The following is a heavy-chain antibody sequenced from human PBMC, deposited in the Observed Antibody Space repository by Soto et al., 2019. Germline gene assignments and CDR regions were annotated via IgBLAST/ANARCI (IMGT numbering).Heavy chain of an antibody. Sequence: GGSLRLSCAASGFTFSGYGMHWVRQAPGKGLEWVAGILYDGSNKYYADSVKGRFTISRDNSKNTLYLQMNSLRAEDTAVYYLEEEGYITGTPRGMDVWGQGTTVPVYS. CDR2: ILYDGSNK. V-gene: IGHV3-30*03. CDR1: GFTFSGYG. CDR3: EEEGYITGTPRGMDV. J-gene: IGHJ6*02. D-gene: IGHD1-20*01.